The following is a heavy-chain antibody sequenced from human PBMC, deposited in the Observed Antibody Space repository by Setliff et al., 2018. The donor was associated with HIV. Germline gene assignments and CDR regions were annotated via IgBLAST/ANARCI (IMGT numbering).Heavy chain of an antibody. D-gene: IGHD2-21*02. CDR2: INSDGSST. CDR3: ARAGGGNSEWSY. J-gene: IGHJ4*02. V-gene: IGHV3-74*03. CDR1: GFTFSSYW. Sequence: PGGSLRLSCAASGFTFSSYWMHWVRQVPGKGLVWVSRINSDGSSTTYADFVKGRFTISRDNAKNTLYLQMNSLRAEDTAVYSCARAGGGNSEWSYWGQGTLVTVSS.